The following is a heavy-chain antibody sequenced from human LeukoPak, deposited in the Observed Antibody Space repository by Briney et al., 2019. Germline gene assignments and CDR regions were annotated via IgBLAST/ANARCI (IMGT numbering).Heavy chain of an antibody. D-gene: IGHD3-10*02. CDR3: AELGITMIGGV. CDR2: IDSDSIYI. J-gene: IGHJ6*04. Sequence: AGGSLRLSCAASGFTFSYFNMNWVRQTPGKGLEWVSSIDSDSIYIYYADSVKGRFTISRDNAKNSLYLQMNSLRAEDTAVYYCAELGITMIGGVWGKGTTVTISS. V-gene: IGHV3-21*01. CDR1: GFTFSYFN.